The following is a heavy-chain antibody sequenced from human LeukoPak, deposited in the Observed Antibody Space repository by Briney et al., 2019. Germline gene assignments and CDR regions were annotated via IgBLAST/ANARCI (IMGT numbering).Heavy chain of an antibody. CDR1: GGSISDSDYS. CDR3: ASRCYCVSGSYYPFDF. J-gene: IGHJ4*02. V-gene: IGHV4-39*01. CDR2: IYYSGTT. Sequence: SETLSLTSNVSGGSISDSDYSWDWIRQPPGKGLEWMGYIYYSGTTYYNPSLKSRITISVDTSKNQFSLKLRSVTAADTAVYFCASRCYCVSGSYYPFDFWCRGTLATVS. D-gene: IGHD3-10*01.